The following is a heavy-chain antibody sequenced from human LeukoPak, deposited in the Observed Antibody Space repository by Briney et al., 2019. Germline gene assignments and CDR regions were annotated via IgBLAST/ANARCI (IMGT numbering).Heavy chain of an antibody. D-gene: IGHD6-19*01. CDR2: ISYDGTKT. CDR1: GFTFSSFA. Sequence: GGSLRLSCAPSGFTFSSFAMHWVRQAPAKGLEWVAVISYDGTKTYYADSVRGRFTVSRDNSKNELYLQMNSLRAADTAVYYCATQSLRGRGWYGMGYWGQGTLVTVSS. V-gene: IGHV3-30-3*01. CDR3: ATQSLRGRGWYGMGY. J-gene: IGHJ4*02.